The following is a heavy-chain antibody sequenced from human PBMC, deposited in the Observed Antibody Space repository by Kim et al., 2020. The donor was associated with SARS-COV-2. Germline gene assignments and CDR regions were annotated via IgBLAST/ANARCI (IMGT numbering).Heavy chain of an antibody. J-gene: IGHJ6*03. D-gene: IGHD6-6*01. CDR2: IYPGDSDT. CDR3: ARLQLAGEFGYYYYYMDV. Sequence: GESLKISCKGSGYSFTSYWIGWVRQMPGKGLEWMGIIYPGDSDTRYSPSFQGQVTISADKSISTAYLQWSSLKASDTAMYYCARLQLAGEFGYYYYYMDVWGKGTTVTVSS. CDR1: GYSFTSYW. V-gene: IGHV5-51*01.